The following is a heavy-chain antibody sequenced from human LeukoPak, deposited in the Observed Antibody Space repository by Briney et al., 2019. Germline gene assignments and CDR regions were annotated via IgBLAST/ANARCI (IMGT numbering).Heavy chain of an antibody. CDR1: GFTFSSYG. V-gene: IGHV3-33*06. Sequence: PGGPLRLSCAASGFTFSSYGMHWVRQAPGKGLEWVAVIWYDGSNKYYADSVKGRFTISRDNSKNTLYLQMNSLRAEDTAVYYCAKDNYYDSSGYYYWYFDLWGRGTLVTVSS. D-gene: IGHD3-22*01. CDR3: AKDNYYDSSGYYYWYFDL. CDR2: IWYDGSNK. J-gene: IGHJ2*01.